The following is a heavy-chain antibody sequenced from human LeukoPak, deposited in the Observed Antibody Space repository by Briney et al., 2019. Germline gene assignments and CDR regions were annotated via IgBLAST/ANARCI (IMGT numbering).Heavy chain of an antibody. D-gene: IGHD5-18*01. CDR3: ARGIGRGYSYEAY. CDR1: VLTLSSHY. Sequence: GGSLSLFCAASVLTLSSHYVSCVRQARGKGLEGVSVIYSSGSTTYADYMKGRFTISRNNSKNTLYIQMNSRRAEDTAVYYCARGIGRGYSYEAYWGQGTLVTVSS. V-gene: IGHV3-53*01. CDR2: IYSSGST. J-gene: IGHJ4*02.